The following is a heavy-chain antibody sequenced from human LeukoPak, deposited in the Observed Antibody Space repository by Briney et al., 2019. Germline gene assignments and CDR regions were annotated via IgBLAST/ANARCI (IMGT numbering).Heavy chain of an antibody. D-gene: IGHD2-2*01. V-gene: IGHV3-23*01. CDR3: ARDCSSTSCRGGFDP. CDR2: ISGSGGST. CDR1: GFTFSSYA. Sequence: PGGSLRLSCAASGFTFSSYAMSWVRQAPGKGLEWVSAISGSGGSTYYADSVKGRFTISRDNSKNTLYLQMNSLRAEDTAVYYCARDCSSTSCRGGFDPWGQGTLVTVSS. J-gene: IGHJ5*02.